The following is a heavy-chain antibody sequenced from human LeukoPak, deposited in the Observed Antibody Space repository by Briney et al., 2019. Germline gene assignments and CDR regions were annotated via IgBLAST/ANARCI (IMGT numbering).Heavy chain of an antibody. CDR1: GGSFRGYY. V-gene: IGHV4-34*01. CDR2: INHSGST. Sequence: SETLSLTCSVYGGSFRGYYWSWIRQPPGKGLEWIEEINHSGSTNYNPSLKSRVTISVDTSKNQFSLKLSSVAAADTDVYYCARDPPEDAFDIWGRGTMVTVSS. CDR3: ARDPPEDAFDI. J-gene: IGHJ3*02.